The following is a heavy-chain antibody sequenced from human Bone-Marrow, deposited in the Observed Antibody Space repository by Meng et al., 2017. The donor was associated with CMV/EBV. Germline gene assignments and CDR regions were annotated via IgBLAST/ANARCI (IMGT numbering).Heavy chain of an antibody. V-gene: IGHV3-74*01. D-gene: IGHD4-23*01. CDR2: INTDGSGT. Sequence: GESLKISCAASGFTFSSHWMHWVRQAPGKGLVWVSRINTDGSGTSYADSVKGRFTISRDNAKNTPYLQMNSLRAEDTAVYYCARDAPEYSGNSVSYWGQGTLVTVSS. CDR1: GFTFSSHW. CDR3: ARDAPEYSGNSVSY. J-gene: IGHJ4*02.